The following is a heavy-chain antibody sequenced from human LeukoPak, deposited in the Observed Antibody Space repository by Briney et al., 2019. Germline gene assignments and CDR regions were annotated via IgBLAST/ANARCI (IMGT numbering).Heavy chain of an antibody. Sequence: EASVKVSCKASGGTFSSYAINWVRQAPGQGLDWMGRIIPVLGITNYAQRFQGRVTITADKSTSTAYMELSWLRSEDTAVYYCARDPDWGGGYWGQGTLVTVSS. V-gene: IGHV1-69*04. CDR2: IIPVLGIT. CDR1: GGTFSSYA. CDR3: ARDPDWGGGY. J-gene: IGHJ4*02. D-gene: IGHD7-27*01.